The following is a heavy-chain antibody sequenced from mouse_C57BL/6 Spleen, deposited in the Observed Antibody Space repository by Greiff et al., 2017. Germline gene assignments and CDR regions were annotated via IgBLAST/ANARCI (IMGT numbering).Heavy chain of an antibody. Sequence: QQSGAELVKPGASVKLSCKASGYTFTSYWMHWVKQRPGRGLEWNGRIEPNCGGNKYNEKFKSKATLTVDKPSSTAYMQLSSLTSEDSAVYYCARRIYYGNYGYAMDYWGQGTSVTVSS. V-gene: IGHV1-72*01. J-gene: IGHJ4*01. CDR2: IEPNCGGN. CDR1: GYTFTSYW. CDR3: ARRIYYGNYGYAMDY. D-gene: IGHD2-1*01.